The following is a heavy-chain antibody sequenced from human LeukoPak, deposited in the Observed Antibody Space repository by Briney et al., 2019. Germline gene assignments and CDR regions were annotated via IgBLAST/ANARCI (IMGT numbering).Heavy chain of an antibody. CDR3: ARDSRTFGGVMCDY. CDR2: ISSSSSYI. V-gene: IGHV3-21*01. J-gene: IGHJ4*02. D-gene: IGHD3-16*01. CDR1: GFTFSSYS. Sequence: PGGSLRLSCAASGFTFSSYSMNWVRQAPGKGLEWVSSISSSSSYIYYADPVKGRFTISRDNAKNSLYLQMNSLRAEDTAVYYCARDSRTFGGVMCDYWGQGTLVTVSS.